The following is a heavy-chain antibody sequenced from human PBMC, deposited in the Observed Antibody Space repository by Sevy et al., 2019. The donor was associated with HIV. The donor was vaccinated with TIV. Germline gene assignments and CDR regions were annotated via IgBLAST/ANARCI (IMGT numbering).Heavy chain of an antibody. D-gene: IGHD2-15*01. J-gene: IGHJ6*02. CDR1: GFTFSSYG. CDR3: AKDVRYCSGGSCQGSYYYYGMDV. Sequence: GGSLRLSCAASGFTFSSYGMHWVRQAPGKGLEWVAVISYDGSNKYYADSGKGRFTISRDNSKNTLDLQMNSLRAEGMAMYYCAKDVRYCSGGSCQGSYYYYGMDVWGQGTTVTVSS. V-gene: IGHV3-30*18. CDR2: ISYDGSNK.